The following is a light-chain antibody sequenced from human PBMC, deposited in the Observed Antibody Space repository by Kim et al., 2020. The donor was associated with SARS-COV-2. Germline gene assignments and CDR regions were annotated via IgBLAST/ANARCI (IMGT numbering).Light chain of an antibody. CDR1: QSVSNN. CDR2: GAS. V-gene: IGKV3-15*01. CDR3: QQYNNWPSYT. J-gene: IGKJ2*01. Sequence: VPSGDRVTLSCRARQSVSNNLAWYQQKPGQAPRLLMFGASDRATGIPARFSGSGSGTDFTLTISSLQSEDFAVYYCQQYNNWPSYTFGQGTKLEI.